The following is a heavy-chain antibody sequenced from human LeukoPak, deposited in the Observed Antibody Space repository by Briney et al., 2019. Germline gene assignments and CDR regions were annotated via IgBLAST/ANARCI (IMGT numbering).Heavy chain of an antibody. CDR2: INGSGSFT. CDR3: ARDEVATISDY. Sequence: GGSLRLSCAASGFTFSNYVMGWVRQDPGKGLQWVSIINGSGSFTSYADSVKGRLTISRDNAKNSLFLEMNSLRAEDTAVYYCARDEVATISDYWGQGALVTVSS. J-gene: IGHJ4*02. CDR1: GFTFSNYV. V-gene: IGHV3-23*01. D-gene: IGHD5-12*01.